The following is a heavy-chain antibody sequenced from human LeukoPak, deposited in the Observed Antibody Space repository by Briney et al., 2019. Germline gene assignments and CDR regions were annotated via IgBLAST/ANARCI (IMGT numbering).Heavy chain of an antibody. J-gene: IGHJ4*02. D-gene: IGHD2-2*01. CDR1: GYTFTIYY. CDR2: INPSGGST. V-gene: IGHV1-46*01. CDR3: ARGIGSSTSYHFDY. Sequence: ASVTVSFTASGYTFTIYYMHWVRQAPGQGLGWVGIINPSGGSTSYAQKFQGRVTMTRDTSTSKVYMELSSLRSEDTAVYYCARGIGSSTSYHFDYWGQGTLVTVSS.